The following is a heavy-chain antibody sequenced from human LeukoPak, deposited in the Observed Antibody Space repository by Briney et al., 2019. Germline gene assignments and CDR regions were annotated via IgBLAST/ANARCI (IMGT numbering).Heavy chain of an antibody. CDR3: ANLIPVAATPFNY. CDR1: GFTFSTYV. J-gene: IGHJ4*02. CDR2: ISGIGGST. Sequence: GGSLRLSCAASGFTFSTYVMSWVRQAPGKGLEWVSVISGIGGSTYYADSVKGRFTISRDNPKNTLYLQMNSLRAEDTAVYYCANLIPVAATPFNYWGRGTLVTVSS. D-gene: IGHD6-19*01. V-gene: IGHV3-23*01.